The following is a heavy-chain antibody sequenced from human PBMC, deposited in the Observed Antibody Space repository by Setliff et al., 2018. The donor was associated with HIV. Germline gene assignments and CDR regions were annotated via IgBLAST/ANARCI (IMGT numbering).Heavy chain of an antibody. CDR2: INPNSGGT. CDR3: ARGRTMSWFDP. D-gene: IGHD3-22*01. V-gene: IGHV1-2*06. Sequence: ASVKVSCKASGYTFTNYYIHWVRQAPGQGLEWMGRINPNSGGTNYAQKFQGRVTMTRDTSTRTVYMELSSLRSEDTAVYYCARGRTMSWFDPWGQGTLVTVSS. J-gene: IGHJ5*02. CDR1: GYTFTNYY.